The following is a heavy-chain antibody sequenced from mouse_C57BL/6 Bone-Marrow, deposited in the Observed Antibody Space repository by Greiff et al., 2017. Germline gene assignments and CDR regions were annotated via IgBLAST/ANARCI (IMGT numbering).Heavy chain of an antibody. CDR1: GFNIKDDY. Sequence: VQLQQSGAELVRPGASVKLSCTASGFNIKDDYMHWVKQRPEQGLEWIGWIDPENGDTESASKFQGKATITADTSSNTAYLQLSSLTSEDTAVYYCTTDDNYDAMDYWGQGTSVTVSS. D-gene: IGHD1-3*01. CDR2: IDPENGDT. J-gene: IGHJ4*01. CDR3: TTDDNYDAMDY. V-gene: IGHV14-4*01.